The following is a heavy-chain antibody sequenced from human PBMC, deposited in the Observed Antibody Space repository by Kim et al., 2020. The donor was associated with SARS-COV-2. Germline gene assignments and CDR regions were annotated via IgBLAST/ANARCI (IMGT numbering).Heavy chain of an antibody. J-gene: IGHJ4*02. V-gene: IGHV3-7*03. CDR3: ARNHRYYFDY. Sequence: SEKLYVDSVKGRFTISRDNDKKSLYLQMNSLRAEDTAMYYCARNHRYYFDYWGQGTLVTVSS. CDR2: SEK.